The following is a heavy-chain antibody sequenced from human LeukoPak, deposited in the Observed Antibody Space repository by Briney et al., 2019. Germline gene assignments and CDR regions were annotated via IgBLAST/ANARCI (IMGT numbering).Heavy chain of an antibody. Sequence: SETLTLTCTVSGGSISNNYWIWIRQPAGKGLEWIGRIYTSWSTDYNPSLKRRVTMSVDTSKNQFYLKVTSVTAADTAVYYCARGARNIYYFYMDVWGKGTPVTVSS. CDR3: ARGARNIYYFYMDV. CDR1: GGSISNNY. V-gene: IGHV4-4*07. CDR2: IYTSWST. J-gene: IGHJ6*03.